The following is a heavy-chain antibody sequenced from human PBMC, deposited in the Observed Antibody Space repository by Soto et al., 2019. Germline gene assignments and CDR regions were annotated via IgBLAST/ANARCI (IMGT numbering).Heavy chain of an antibody. CDR1: GGSISSYY. V-gene: IGHV4-59*01. CDR2: IYYSGST. Sequence: PSETLSLTCTVSGGSISSYYWSWIRQPPGKGLEWIGYIYYSGSTNYNPSLKSRVTISVDTSKNQFSLKLSSVTAADTAVYYCARVNWGFWSGYIYYYGMDVWGQGTTVTVPS. CDR3: ARVNWGFWSGYIYYYGMDV. D-gene: IGHD3-3*01. J-gene: IGHJ6*02.